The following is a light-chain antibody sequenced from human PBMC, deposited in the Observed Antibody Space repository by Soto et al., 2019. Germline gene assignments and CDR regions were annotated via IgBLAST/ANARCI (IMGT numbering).Light chain of an antibody. V-gene: IGKV1-5*03. CDR1: QSVGTW. Sequence: IQMTPSPSTLSASVGDRITISCRASQSVGTWVAWYQQKPGKAPNVLIYKASTLQSGVPSRFNGTESGTEFTLTISSLQPDDSATYYCQQYKSYSGTFGQGTKVDI. CDR2: KAS. J-gene: IGKJ1*01. CDR3: QQYKSYSGT.